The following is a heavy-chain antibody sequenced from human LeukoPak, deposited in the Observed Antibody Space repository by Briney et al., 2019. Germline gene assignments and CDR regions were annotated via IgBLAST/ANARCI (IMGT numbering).Heavy chain of an antibody. V-gene: IGHV1-2*02. CDR3: ARSSLYYYGSGTYDKVCLDY. D-gene: IGHD3-10*01. J-gene: IGHJ4*02. CDR1: GYTFTDFY. CDR2: INPNSGGT. Sequence: ASVKVSCKASGYTFTDFYMHRVRQAPGQGLEWMEWINPNSGGTHYAQKFQGRVTMTRDTSISTAYMELSRLRSDDTAVYYCARSSLYYYGSGTYDKVCLDYWGQGTLVTVSS.